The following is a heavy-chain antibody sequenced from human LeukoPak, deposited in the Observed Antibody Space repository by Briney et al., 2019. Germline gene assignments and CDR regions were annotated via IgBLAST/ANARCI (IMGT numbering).Heavy chain of an antibody. Sequence: SQTLSLTCVISGDSVSSNNIAWNWIRQPPGKGLEWIGSIYHSGSTYYNPSLKSRGTISVDTSKNQFSLKLSSVTAADTAVYYCASFYGSGFSFDYWGQGTLVTVSS. CDR2: IYHSGST. CDR1: GDSVSSNNIA. CDR3: ASFYGSGFSFDY. D-gene: IGHD3-10*01. J-gene: IGHJ4*02. V-gene: IGHV4-38-2*01.